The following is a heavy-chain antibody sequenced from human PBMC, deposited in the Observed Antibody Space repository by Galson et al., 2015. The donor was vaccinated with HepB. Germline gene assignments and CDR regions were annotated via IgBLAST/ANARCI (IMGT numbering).Heavy chain of an antibody. Sequence: SVKVSCKASGYTFTSYGINWVRQAPGQGLEWMGWISAYNGNTNYAQKLQGRVTMTTDTSTSTAYMELRSLRSDDTAVYYCARNRMWRWEDIVVVPATIHYLVVWGKGTTVTVSS. V-gene: IGHV1-18*01. CDR2: ISAYNGNT. J-gene: IGHJ6*03. D-gene: IGHD2-2*01. CDR1: GYTFTSYG. CDR3: ARNRMWRWEDIVVVPATIHYLVV.